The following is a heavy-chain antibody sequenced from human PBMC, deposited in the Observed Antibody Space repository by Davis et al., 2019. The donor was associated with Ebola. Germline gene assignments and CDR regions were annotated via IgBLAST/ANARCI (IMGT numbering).Heavy chain of an antibody. J-gene: IGHJ6*02. CDR3: ARTPKHIVVVTATPSDV. V-gene: IGHV3-11*06. CDR2: INSSSSYT. CDR1: GFTFSDYY. Sequence: GESLKISCAASGFTFSDYYMSWIRQAPGKGLEWVSYINSSSSYTNYADSVKGRFTISRDNAKNSLYLQMNSLRAEDTAVYYCARTPKHIVVVTATPSDVWGQGTTVTVSS. D-gene: IGHD2-21*02.